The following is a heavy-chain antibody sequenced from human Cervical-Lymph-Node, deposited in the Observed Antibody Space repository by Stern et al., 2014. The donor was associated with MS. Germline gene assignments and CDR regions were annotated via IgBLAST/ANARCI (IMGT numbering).Heavy chain of an antibody. V-gene: IGHV1-2*02. D-gene: IGHD2-21*01. CDR1: GYSFTDYF. CDR2: IHPNSGAT. Sequence: VQLLQSGAEVKKPGASVKVSCMSSGYSFTDYFIHWVRQAPGQGLEWMGWIHPNSGATNFAQMFQGRVTMTRETSISTVYMDLTRLTSDDTAVYYCARDKGFTVSGVIVRTDALDIWGQGTVVTVSS. CDR3: ARDKGFTVSGVIVRTDALDI. J-gene: IGHJ3*02.